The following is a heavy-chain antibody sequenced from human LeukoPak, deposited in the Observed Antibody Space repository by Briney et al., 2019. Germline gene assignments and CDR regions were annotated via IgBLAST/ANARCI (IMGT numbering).Heavy chain of an antibody. Sequence: SETLSLTCTVSGGSMSGYYWSWIRQPPGKGLEWIGYISSSGSSNFNPSLKSRVTISVDTSRNQFSLRLSSVTAADTAVYSCARRSKLGYYFDSWGQGILVTVSS. CDR3: ARRSKLGYYFDS. V-gene: IGHV4-59*08. CDR1: GGSMSGYY. J-gene: IGHJ4*02. D-gene: IGHD3-16*01. CDR2: ISSSGSS.